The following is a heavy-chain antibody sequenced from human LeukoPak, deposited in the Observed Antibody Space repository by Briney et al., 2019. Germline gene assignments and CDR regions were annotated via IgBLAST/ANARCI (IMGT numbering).Heavy chain of an antibody. D-gene: IGHD3-3*01. J-gene: IGHJ4*02. CDR2: ISWNSGSI. Sequence: PGRSLRLSCTTSGFTFGDYAMNRVRQAPGKGLEWVSGISWNSGSIGYADSVKGRFTISRDNAKNSLYLQMNSLRAEDTALYYCAKDMGRGRTIFGVVKGYFDYWGQGTLVTVSS. CDR1: GFTFGDYA. CDR3: AKDMGRGRTIFGVVKGYFDY. V-gene: IGHV3-9*01.